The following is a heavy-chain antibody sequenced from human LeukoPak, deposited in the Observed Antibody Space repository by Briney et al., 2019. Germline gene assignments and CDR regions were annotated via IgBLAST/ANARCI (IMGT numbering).Heavy chain of an antibody. CDR1: GFTFSSYA. CDR3: AKDSRYYGSALVDY. CDR2: ISGSGGST. J-gene: IGHJ4*02. Sequence: GGSLRLSCAASGFTFSSYAMSWVRQAPGKGLEWVSAISGSGGSTYYADSVKGRFTISRDNSKNTLYLQMNSLRAEDTAVYYCAKDSRYYGSALVDYWGQGTLVTVSS. D-gene: IGHD3-10*01. V-gene: IGHV3-23*01.